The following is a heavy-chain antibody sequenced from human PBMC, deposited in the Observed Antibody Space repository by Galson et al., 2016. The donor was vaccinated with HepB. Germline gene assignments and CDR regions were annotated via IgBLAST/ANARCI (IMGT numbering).Heavy chain of an antibody. J-gene: IGHJ4*02. CDR1: GFTFSTSA. D-gene: IGHD5-18*01. Sequence: SLRLSCAASGFTFSTSAVHWVRQAPGKGLEWVAVISSDGSNQFHADSVTGRFTISRDNSKDTLYLQMNSLRAEDTAVYYCAKDGGYTYALGYWGRGTLVTVAS. CDR3: AKDGGYTYALGY. V-gene: IGHV3-30-3*01. CDR2: ISSDGSNQ.